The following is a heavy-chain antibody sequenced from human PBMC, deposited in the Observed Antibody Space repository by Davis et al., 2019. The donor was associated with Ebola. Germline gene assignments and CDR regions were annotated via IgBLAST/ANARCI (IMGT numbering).Heavy chain of an antibody. CDR3: ARRHDYGDYLGFDP. J-gene: IGHJ5*02. CDR2: ISSSSSTI. CDR1: GFTFSSYW. Sequence: GGSLRLSCAASGFTFSSYWMSWVRQAPGKGLEWVSYISSSSSTIYYADSVKGRFTISRDNAKNSLYLQMNSLRDEDTAVYYCARRHDYGDYLGFDPWGQGTLVTVSS. D-gene: IGHD4-17*01. V-gene: IGHV3-48*02.